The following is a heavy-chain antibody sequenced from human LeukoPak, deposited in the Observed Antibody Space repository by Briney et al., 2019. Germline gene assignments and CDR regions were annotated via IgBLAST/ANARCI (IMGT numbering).Heavy chain of an antibody. CDR3: AKGFSGHDSDFDY. Sequence: GGSLRLSCAASGFTFSTYAMSWVRQAPGKGLEWVSAIGGSGVGTYYADSVKGRFTISRDNSKTTLDHQMNSLRAEDTAVYYCAKGFSGHDSDFDYWGQGTPVTVSS. CDR1: GFTFSTYA. J-gene: IGHJ4*02. CDR2: IGGSGVGT. V-gene: IGHV3-23*01. D-gene: IGHD5-12*01.